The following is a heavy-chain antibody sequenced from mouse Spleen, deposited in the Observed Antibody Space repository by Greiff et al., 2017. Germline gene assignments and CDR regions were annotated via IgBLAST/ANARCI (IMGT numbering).Heavy chain of an antibody. J-gene: IGHJ3*01. CDR1: GFTFSNYW. D-gene: IGHD2-4*01. V-gene: IGHV6-3*01. CDR3: TGYYDLPFAY. Sequence: EVMLVESGGGLVQPGGSMKLSCVASGFTFSNYWMNWVRQSPEKGLEWVAQIRLKSDNYATHYAESVKGRFTISRDDSKSSVYLQMNNLRAEDTGIYYCTGYYDLPFAYWGQGTLVTVSA. CDR2: IRLKSDNYAT.